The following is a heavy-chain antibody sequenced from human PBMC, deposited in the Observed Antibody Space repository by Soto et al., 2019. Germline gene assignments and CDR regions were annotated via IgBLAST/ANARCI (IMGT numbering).Heavy chain of an antibody. J-gene: IGHJ6*02. CDR2: IVVGSGNT. D-gene: IGHD3-22*01. CDR1: GFTFTSSA. V-gene: IGHV1-58*01. Sequence: QMQLVQSGPEVKKPGTSVKVSCKASGFTFTSSAVQWVRQARGQRLEWIGWIVVGSGNTNHAQKFQERVTITRDMSTSTAYMELSSLRSEDTAVYYCAAVPPYYYDSSGSYYYYYYGMDVWGQGTTVTVSS. CDR3: AAVPPYYYDSSGSYYYYYYGMDV.